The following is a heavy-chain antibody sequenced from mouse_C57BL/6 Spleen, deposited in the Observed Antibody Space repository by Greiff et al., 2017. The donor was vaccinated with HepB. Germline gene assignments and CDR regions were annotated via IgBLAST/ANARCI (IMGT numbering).Heavy chain of an antibody. CDR1: GYTFTSYW. CDR3: ARSPFYGSSYGYFDV. Sequence: QVQLQQPGAELVRPGSSVKLSCKASGYTFTSYWMHWVKQRPIQGLEWIGNIDPSDSETHYNQKFKDKATLTVDKSSSTAYMQLSSLTSEDSAVYNCARSPFYGSSYGYFDVWGTGTTVTVSS. J-gene: IGHJ1*03. CDR2: IDPSDSET. D-gene: IGHD1-1*01. V-gene: IGHV1-52*01.